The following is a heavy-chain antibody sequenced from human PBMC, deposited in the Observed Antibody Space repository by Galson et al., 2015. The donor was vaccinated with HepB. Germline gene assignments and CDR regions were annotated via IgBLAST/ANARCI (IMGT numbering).Heavy chain of an antibody. Sequence: SVKVSCKASGYTFTSYAMHWVRQAPGQRLEWMGWINAGNGNKKYSQKFQGRVTITRDTSASTAYMGLSSLRSEDTAVYYWAIFTPPTGGGVWFDPWGQGTLVTVSS. CDR3: AIFTPPTGGGVWFDP. D-gene: IGHD3-16*01. J-gene: IGHJ5*02. CDR2: INAGNGNK. CDR1: GYTFTSYA. V-gene: IGHV1-3*01.